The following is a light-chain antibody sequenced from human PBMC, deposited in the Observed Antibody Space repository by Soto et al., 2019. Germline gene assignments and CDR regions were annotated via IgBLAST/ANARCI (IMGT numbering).Light chain of an antibody. CDR3: QQYGSSLHT. J-gene: IGKJ2*01. V-gene: IGKV3-20*01. CDR1: QSVSSSY. CDR2: GAS. Sequence: EIVLTQSPGTLSLSPGERAILSCRASQSVSSSYLAWYQQKPGQAPRLLIYGASSRATGIPDRFSGSGSGTDFTLTISRLEPEDFAVYYCQQYGSSLHTFGQGTKLEIK.